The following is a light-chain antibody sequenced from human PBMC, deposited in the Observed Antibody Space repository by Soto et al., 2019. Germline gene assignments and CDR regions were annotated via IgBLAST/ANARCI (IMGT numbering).Light chain of an antibody. J-gene: IGKJ3*01. CDR2: DAS. Sequence: DLQMTQSPSSLSASVGDRVTITCQASQDISSSLNWYQQKPGKTPKLLIYDASKLETGVPSRFSGSGSGTHFTLIISSLQPEDIATYYCQQYDTLFTFGPGTTVNTK. V-gene: IGKV1-33*01. CDR1: QDISSS. CDR3: QQYDTLFT.